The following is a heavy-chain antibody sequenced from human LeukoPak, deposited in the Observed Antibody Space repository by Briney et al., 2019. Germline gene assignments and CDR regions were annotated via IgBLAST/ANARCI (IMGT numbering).Heavy chain of an antibody. CDR1: GFTFSSYG. J-gene: IGHJ4*02. V-gene: IGHV3-30*18. Sequence: GGSLRLSCAASGFTFSSYGMHWVRQAPGKGLEWVAVISYDGSNKYYADSVKGRFTISRDNSKNTLYLQMNSLRAEDTAVYYCAKDTGLYSGFDSILDYWGQGTLVTVSS. D-gene: IGHD5-12*01. CDR2: ISYDGSNK. CDR3: AKDTGLYSGFDSILDY.